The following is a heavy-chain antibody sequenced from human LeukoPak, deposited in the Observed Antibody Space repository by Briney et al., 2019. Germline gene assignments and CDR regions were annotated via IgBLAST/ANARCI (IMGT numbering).Heavy chain of an antibody. D-gene: IGHD1-26*01. J-gene: IGHJ3*02. CDR1: GFTFSNYR. Sequence: PGGSLRLSCAASGFTFSNYRMHWVRQGPGKGLVWVSRISPDEINTNYADSVKGRFTISRDNAKNTLYLQMNSLRAEDTAVYYCAKDKGGATEENAFDIWGQGTMVTVSS. CDR3: AKDKGGATEENAFDI. V-gene: IGHV3-74*01. CDR2: ISPDEINT.